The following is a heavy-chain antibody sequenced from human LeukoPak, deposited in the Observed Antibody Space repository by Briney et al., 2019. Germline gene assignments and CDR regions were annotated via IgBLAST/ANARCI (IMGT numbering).Heavy chain of an antibody. CDR2: ISGDGSNT. V-gene: IGHV3-43*02. Sequence: GGSLRLSCAASGFTFDDYAMHWVRQAPGKGLEWVSLISGDGSNTYYADSVKGRFTISRDNSKNSLYLQMNSLRIEDTAFYYCAKDRKDWGLFGYWGQGTLVTVSS. CDR1: GFTFDDYA. D-gene: IGHD7-27*01. J-gene: IGHJ4*02. CDR3: AKDRKDWGLFGY.